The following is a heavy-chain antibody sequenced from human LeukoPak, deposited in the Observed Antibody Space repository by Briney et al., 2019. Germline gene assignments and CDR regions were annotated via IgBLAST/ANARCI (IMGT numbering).Heavy chain of an antibody. V-gene: IGHV4-34*01. CDR1: GXXFSGXY. Sequence: TLSLTXXXYGXXFSGXYWSWIRQPPGKGLEWIGEINHSGSTNYNPSLKSRVTISVDTSKNQFSLKLSSVTAADTAVYYCVVDTAMVTLFDYWGQGTLVTVSS. D-gene: IGHD5-18*01. CDR2: INHSGST. J-gene: IGHJ4*02. CDR3: VVDTAMVTLFDY.